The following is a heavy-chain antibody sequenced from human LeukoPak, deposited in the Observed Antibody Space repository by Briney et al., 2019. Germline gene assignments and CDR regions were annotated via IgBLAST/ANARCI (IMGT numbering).Heavy chain of an antibody. J-gene: IGHJ3*02. CDR3: ARGDFNDYGDYVDAFEI. CDR1: GFTFSSYW. Sequence: GGSLRLSCAASGFTFSSYWMCWVRQAPGKGLEWVANIKPDGSEKYCVDSVKGRFTISRDNAKKSLYLQMNSLRAEDTVVYYCARGDFNDYGDYVDAFEIWGQGTMVTVSA. D-gene: IGHD4-17*01. CDR2: IKPDGSEK. V-gene: IGHV3-7*01.